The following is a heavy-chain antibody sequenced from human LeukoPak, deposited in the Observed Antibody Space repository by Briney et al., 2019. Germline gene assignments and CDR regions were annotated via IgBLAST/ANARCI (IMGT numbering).Heavy chain of an antibody. D-gene: IGHD6-13*01. CDR3: ARAYSSIWSSLVVAAFFVY. J-gene: IGHJ4*02. Sequence: NSSETLSLTCAVYGGSFSGYYWSWIRQPPGKGLEWIGEINHSGSTNYNPSLKSRVTISVDTSKNQFSLKLSSVTAADTAVYYCARAYSSIWSSLVVAAFFVYWGQGTRVSVSS. V-gene: IGHV4-34*01. CDR1: GGSFSGYY. CDR2: INHSGST.